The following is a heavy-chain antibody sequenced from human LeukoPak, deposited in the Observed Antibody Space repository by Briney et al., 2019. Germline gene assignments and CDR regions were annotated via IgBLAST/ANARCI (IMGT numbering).Heavy chain of an antibody. CDR2: IYYSGST. J-gene: IGHJ4*02. D-gene: IGHD3-16*01. V-gene: IGHV4-59*08. CDR1: GGSISSYY. CDR3: AREIRPYDYVWGSYNDY. Sequence: NPSETLSLTCTVSGGSISSYYWSWIRQPPGKGLEWIGYIYYSGSTNYNPSLKSRVTISVDTSKNQFSLKLSSVTAADTAVYYCAREIRPYDYVWGSYNDYWGQGTLVTVSS.